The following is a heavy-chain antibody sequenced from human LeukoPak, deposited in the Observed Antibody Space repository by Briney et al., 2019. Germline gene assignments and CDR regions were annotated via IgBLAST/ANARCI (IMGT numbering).Heavy chain of an antibody. CDR1: GFTFSDYY. D-gene: IGHD5-18*01. Sequence: GGSLRLSCAVSGFTFSDYYMSWIRQAPGKGLEWVSYISSSGSTIYYGDSVKGRFTISRDNARNSLYLQMNSLRAEDTAVYYCAKGVLGGYSYGYWGQGTLVTVSS. CDR3: AKGVLGGYSYGY. CDR2: ISSSGSTI. V-gene: IGHV3-11*04. J-gene: IGHJ4*02.